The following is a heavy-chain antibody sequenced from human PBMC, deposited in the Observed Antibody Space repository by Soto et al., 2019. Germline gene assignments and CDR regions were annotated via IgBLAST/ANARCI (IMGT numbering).Heavy chain of an antibody. V-gene: IGHV4-59*01. J-gene: IGHJ6*02. CDR2: IYYSGST. CDR3: ARTDQLLRYYGMDV. D-gene: IGHD2-2*01. CDR1: GGSISSYY. Sequence: SETLSLTCTVSGGSISSYYWSWIRQPPGKGLEWIGYIYYSGSTNYNPSLKGRVTISVDTSKNQFSLKLSSVTAADTAVYYCARTDQLLRYYGMDVWGQGTTVTVSS.